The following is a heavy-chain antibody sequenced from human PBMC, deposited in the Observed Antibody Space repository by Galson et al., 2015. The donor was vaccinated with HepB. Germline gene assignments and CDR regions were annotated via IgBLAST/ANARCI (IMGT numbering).Heavy chain of an antibody. CDR2: ISSSSSYT. Sequence: SLRLSCAASGFTFSDYYMSWIHQAPGKGLEWVSYISSSSSYTNYADSVKGRFTISRDNAKNSLYLQMNSLRAEDTAVYYCARLGQQWLVLGYWGQGTLVTVSS. D-gene: IGHD6-19*01. V-gene: IGHV3-11*06. CDR3: ARLGQQWLVLGY. J-gene: IGHJ4*02. CDR1: GFTFSDYY.